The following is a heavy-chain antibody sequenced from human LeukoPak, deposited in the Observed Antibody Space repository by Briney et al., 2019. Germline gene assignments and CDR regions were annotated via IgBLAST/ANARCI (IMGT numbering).Heavy chain of an antibody. J-gene: IGHJ3*02. V-gene: IGHV1-3*01. CDR2: INAGNGNT. Sequence: ASVKVSCKASGYTFTGYYMHWVRQAPGQRLEWMGWINAGNGNTKYSQKFQGRVTITRDTSASTAYMELSSLRSEDTAVYYCARDQSYYDSSGLDAFDIWGQGTMVTVSS. D-gene: IGHD3-22*01. CDR3: ARDQSYYDSSGLDAFDI. CDR1: GYTFTGYY.